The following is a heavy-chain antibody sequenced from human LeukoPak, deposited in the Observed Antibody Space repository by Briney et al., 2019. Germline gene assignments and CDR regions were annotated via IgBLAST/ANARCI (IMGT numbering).Heavy chain of an antibody. Sequence: SSETLSLTCAVYGGSFSGYYWSWIRQPPGKGLEWIGEINHSGSTNYNPSLESRVTISVDTSKNQFSLKLSSVTAADTAVYYCARVLRRNFRGYSYGKGYYYMDVWGKGTTVTVSS. CDR2: INHSGST. CDR1: GGSFSGYY. J-gene: IGHJ6*03. V-gene: IGHV4-34*01. CDR3: ARVLRRNFRGYSYGKGYYYMDV. D-gene: IGHD5-18*01.